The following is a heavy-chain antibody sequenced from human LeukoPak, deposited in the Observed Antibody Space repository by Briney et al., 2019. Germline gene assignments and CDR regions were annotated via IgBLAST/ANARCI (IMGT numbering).Heavy chain of an antibody. CDR3: ARAGGYSYGSIDY. Sequence: SQTLSLTCTVSGGSISSGGYYWSWIRQPPGKGLEWNGYIYYSGRANYNPSLKSRVTISVDTSKNQFSLKLSSVTAADTAVYYCARAGGYSYGSIDYWGQGTLVTVSS. J-gene: IGHJ4*02. D-gene: IGHD5-18*01. CDR2: IYYSGRA. CDR1: GGSISSGGYY. V-gene: IGHV4-61*08.